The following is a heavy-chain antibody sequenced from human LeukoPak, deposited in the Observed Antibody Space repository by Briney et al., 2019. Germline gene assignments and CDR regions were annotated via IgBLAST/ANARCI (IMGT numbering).Heavy chain of an antibody. D-gene: IGHD3-22*01. V-gene: IGHV4-61*02. CDR1: GGSISSGTYY. CDR3: ARQYYDSSGYYPWYFDY. J-gene: IGHJ4*02. Sequence: SETLSLTCTVSGGSISSGTYYWSWIRQPAGKGPEWIGRIYTSGSTNYNPSLKSRVTISVDTSKNQFSLKLSSVTAADTAVYYCARQYYDSSGYYPWYFDYWGQGTLVTVSS. CDR2: IYTSGST.